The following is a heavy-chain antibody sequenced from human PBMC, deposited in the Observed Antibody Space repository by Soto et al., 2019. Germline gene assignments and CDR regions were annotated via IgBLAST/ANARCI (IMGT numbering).Heavy chain of an antibody. V-gene: IGHV4-34*01. CDR3: ARGRIQLWYPFDY. CDR2: INHSGST. CDR1: GGSFSGYY. J-gene: IGHJ4*02. D-gene: IGHD5-18*01. Sequence: SETLSLTCAVYGGSFSGYYWSWIRQPPGKGLEWIGEINHSGSTNYNPSLKSRVTISVDTSKNQFSLKLSSVTAADTAVYYCARGRIQLWYPFDYWGQGTLVT.